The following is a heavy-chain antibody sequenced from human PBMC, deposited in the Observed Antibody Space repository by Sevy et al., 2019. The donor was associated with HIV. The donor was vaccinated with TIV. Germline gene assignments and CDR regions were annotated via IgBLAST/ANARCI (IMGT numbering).Heavy chain of an antibody. J-gene: IGHJ5*02. D-gene: IGHD2-15*01. V-gene: IGHV4-31*03. CDR2: IYYSGSS. CDR1: GGSISSGGYY. Sequence: SETLSLTCTVSGGSISSGGYYWSWIRQHPGKGLEWIGYIYYSGSSYYNPSLKSRVTISVDTSKNQFSLKLSSVTAADTAVYYCAREARMSGRYCSGGSCPRGINWFDPWGQGTLVTVSS. CDR3: AREARMSGRYCSGGSCPRGINWFDP.